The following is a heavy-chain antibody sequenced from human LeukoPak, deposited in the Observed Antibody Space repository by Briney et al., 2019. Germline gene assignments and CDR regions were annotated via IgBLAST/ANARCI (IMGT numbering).Heavy chain of an antibody. CDR2: IRYDGSDK. J-gene: IGHJ4*02. Sequence: PGGSLRLSCAASGFTFSSYGMHWVRQAPGKGLEWVAFIRYDGSDKYYADSVKGRFTISRDNSRNTLYLQMNSLRAEDTAVYYCARLNSGSYSWAFDSWGQGTLVTVSS. CDR1: GFTFSSYG. V-gene: IGHV3-33*08. CDR3: ARLNSGSYSWAFDS. D-gene: IGHD1-26*01.